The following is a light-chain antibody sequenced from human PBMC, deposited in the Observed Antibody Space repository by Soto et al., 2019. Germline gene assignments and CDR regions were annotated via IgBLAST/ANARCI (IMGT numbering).Light chain of an antibody. V-gene: IGLV2-14*01. CDR3: SSDPSSNTRM. Sequence: QSVLTQPASVSGSPGQSITISCTGTSSDVGGYNYVSWYQQHPGKAPKLMIYDVSNRPSGVSNRFSGSKSGNTASLTISGLQAEDEAGYYGSSDPSSNTRMFGSASKVTVL. J-gene: IGLJ1*01. CDR2: DVS. CDR1: SSDVGGYNY.